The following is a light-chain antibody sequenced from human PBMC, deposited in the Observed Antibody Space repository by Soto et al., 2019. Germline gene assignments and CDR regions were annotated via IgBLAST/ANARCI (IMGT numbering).Light chain of an antibody. V-gene: IGLV2-14*01. J-gene: IGLJ1*01. CDR1: SSDVGGYNY. Sequence: QSVLTQPASVSGSPGQPITISCTGTSSDVGGYNYVSWYQQHPGKAPKLMIYEVSNRPSGVSNRFSGSKSGNTASLTISGLQAEDEADYYCSSYTSSSTLFGNGTKVTVL. CDR3: SSYTSSSTL. CDR2: EVS.